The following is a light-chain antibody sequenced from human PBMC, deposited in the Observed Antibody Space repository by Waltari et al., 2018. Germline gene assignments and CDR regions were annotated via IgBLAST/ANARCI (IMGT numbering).Light chain of an antibody. CDR1: RSNIGTNY. CDR3: AVWDDALSGAV. J-gene: IGLJ3*02. CDR2: RNN. Sequence: QSVVTQPPSAYGTPGPRAPIPCSVRRSNIGTNYVHWYQQPPGTAPKLFIHRNNQRPSGVPDRFSGSKSGNSASLAISDLRSEDEADYYCAVWDDALSGAVFGGGTKLTVL. V-gene: IGLV1-47*01.